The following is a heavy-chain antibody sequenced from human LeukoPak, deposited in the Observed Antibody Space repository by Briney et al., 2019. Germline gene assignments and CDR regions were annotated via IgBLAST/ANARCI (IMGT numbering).Heavy chain of an antibody. V-gene: IGHV1-69*06. CDR2: IIPIFGTA. J-gene: IGHJ4*02. CDR3: ATQILVVPAVLFDY. D-gene: IGHD2-2*01. CDR1: GGTFSSYA. Sequence: SVKVSCKASGGTFSSYAISWVRQAPGQGLEWMGGIIPIFGTANYAQKFQGRVTMTEDTSTDTAYMELSSLRSEDTAVYYCATQILVVPAVLFDYWGQGTLVTVSS.